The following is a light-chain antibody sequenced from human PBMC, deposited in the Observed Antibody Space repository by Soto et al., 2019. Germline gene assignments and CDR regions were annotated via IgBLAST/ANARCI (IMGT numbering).Light chain of an antibody. CDR3: QQRSNWPST. J-gene: IGKJ4*01. Sequence: EIVLTQSPATLSLSPGNRATLSCRASQSVSGYLAWYQQKPGQAPRLLIYDASNRATGIPARFSGSGAGTDFTLTITRLGPEEFAVYYCQQRSNWPSTFGGGTKVEI. CDR2: DAS. V-gene: IGKV3-11*01. CDR1: QSVSGY.